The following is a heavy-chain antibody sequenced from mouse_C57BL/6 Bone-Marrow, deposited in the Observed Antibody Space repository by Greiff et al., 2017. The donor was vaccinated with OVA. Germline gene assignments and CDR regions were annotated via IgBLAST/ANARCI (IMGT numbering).Heavy chain of an antibody. V-gene: IGHV1-54*01. Sequence: VQLQQSGAELVRPGTSVKVSCKASGYAFTNYLIEWVKQRPGQGLEWIGVINPGSGGTNYNEKCKGKATLTADKSSSTAYMQLSSLTSEDSAVYFCARGRYYGSSSYYFDYWGQGTTLTVSS. CDR2: INPGSGGT. CDR3: ARGRYYGSSSYYFDY. D-gene: IGHD1-1*01. J-gene: IGHJ2*01. CDR1: GYAFTNYL.